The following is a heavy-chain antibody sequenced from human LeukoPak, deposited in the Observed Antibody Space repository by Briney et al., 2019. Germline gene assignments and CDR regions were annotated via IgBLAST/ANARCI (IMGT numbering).Heavy chain of an antibody. CDR3: ARDRATGEIDY. V-gene: IGHV3-21*01. CDR2: ISSSSSYI. Sequence: GGSLRLSCAASGFTFSSYSMNWVRQAPGEGLEWVSSISSSSSYIYYADSVKGRFTISRDNAKNSLYLQMNSLRAEDTAVYYCARDRATGEIDYWGQGTLVTVSS. J-gene: IGHJ4*02. CDR1: GFTFSSYS. D-gene: IGHD7-27*01.